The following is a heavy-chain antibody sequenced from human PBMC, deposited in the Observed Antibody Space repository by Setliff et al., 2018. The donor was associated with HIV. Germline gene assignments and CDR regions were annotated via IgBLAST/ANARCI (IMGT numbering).Heavy chain of an antibody. J-gene: IGHJ4*02. CDR3: ASERHSDSSGYYLRSPYDH. V-gene: IGHV4-38-2*01. CDR1: GFNFSSHT. Sequence: ESLKISCAASGFNFSSHTMNWVRQPPGKGLEWIGSIYHSGNTYYNASLKSRLTMSVNTSKNQFSLKLTSVTAADTAVYYCASERHSDSSGYYLRSPYDHWGQGTLVTVSS. CDR2: IYHSGNT. D-gene: IGHD3-22*01.